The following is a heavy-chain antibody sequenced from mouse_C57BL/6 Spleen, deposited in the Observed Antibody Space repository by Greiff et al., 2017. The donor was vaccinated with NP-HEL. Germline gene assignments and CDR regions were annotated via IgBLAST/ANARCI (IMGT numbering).Heavy chain of an antibody. J-gene: IGHJ1*03. Sequence: QVQLQQPGAELVMPGASVKLSCKASGYTFTSYWMHWVKQRPGQGLEWIGEIDPSDSYTNYNQKFKGKSTLTVDKSSSTAYMQLSSLTSEDSAVYYCASYGSSVWGTGTTVTVSS. CDR3: ASYGSSV. CDR1: GYTFTSYW. V-gene: IGHV1-69*01. CDR2: IDPSDSYT. D-gene: IGHD1-1*01.